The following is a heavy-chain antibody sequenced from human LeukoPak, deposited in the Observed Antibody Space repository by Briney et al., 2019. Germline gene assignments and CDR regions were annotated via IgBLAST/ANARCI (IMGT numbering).Heavy chain of an antibody. CDR1: GVSISSSNSY. CDR2: IYYSGNT. V-gene: IGHV4-39*02. D-gene: IGHD3-22*01. CDR3: AREGPDYYDSSGYYSS. Sequence: SETLSLTCTVSGVSISSSNSYWGWIRQPPGKGLEWIGSIYYSGNTYYNASLKSQVSISIDTSKNQFSLKLSSVTAADTAVYYCAREGPDYYDSSGYYSSWGQGTLVTVSS. J-gene: IGHJ4*02.